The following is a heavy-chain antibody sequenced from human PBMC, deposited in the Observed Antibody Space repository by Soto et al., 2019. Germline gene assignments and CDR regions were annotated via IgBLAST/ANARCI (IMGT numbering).Heavy chain of an antibody. CDR1: GFTFSVYA. V-gene: IGHV3-23*01. CDR3: ATRTYSVVLDGHADVEV. Sequence: EVQVLESGGGLVQPGGSLRLSCAASGFTFSVYAMSWVRQAPGKGLEWVSAISASGGRTYYADSVKGRFTISRDNYKNTLFLQMSRLRAEDTAVYYCATRTYSVVLDGHADVEVWGQGTRVTVS. J-gene: IGHJ6*02. CDR2: ISASGGRT. D-gene: IGHD1-26*01.